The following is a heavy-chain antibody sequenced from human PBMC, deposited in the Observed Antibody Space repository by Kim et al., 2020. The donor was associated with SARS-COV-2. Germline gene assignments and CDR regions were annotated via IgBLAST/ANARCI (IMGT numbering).Heavy chain of an antibody. CDR3: ARGVAVVDGDYYYYYGMDV. CDR2: IYTSGST. D-gene: IGHD6-19*01. V-gene: IGHV4-4*07. J-gene: IGHJ6*02. CDR1: GGSISSYY. Sequence: SETLSLTCTVSGGSISSYYWSWIRQPAGKGLEWIGRIYTSGSTNYNPSLKSRVTMSVDTSKNQFSLKLSSVTAADTAVYYCARGVAVVDGDYYYYYGMDVWGQGTTVTVSS.